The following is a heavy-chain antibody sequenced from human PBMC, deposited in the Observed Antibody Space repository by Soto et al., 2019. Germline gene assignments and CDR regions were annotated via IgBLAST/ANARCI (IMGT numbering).Heavy chain of an antibody. Sequence: GGSLRLSCAASGSTFSSYAMSWVRQAPGKGLEWVSAISASGLNTYYADSVKGRFTVSRDNAKNSLFLQMNSLRAEDTAVYYCARHRYDYSNAYYYYYYMDVWGKGTTVTVSS. D-gene: IGHD4-4*01. V-gene: IGHV3-23*01. CDR2: ISASGLNT. CDR1: GSTFSSYA. CDR3: ARHRYDYSNAYYYYYYMDV. J-gene: IGHJ6*03.